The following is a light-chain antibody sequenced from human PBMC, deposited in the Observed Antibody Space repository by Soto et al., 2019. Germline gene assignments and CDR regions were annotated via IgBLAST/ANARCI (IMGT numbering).Light chain of an antibody. CDR1: QSISSY. CDR3: QQSYSTPLT. Sequence: SRMTQTTSSLSASVGDRVTITCRASQSISSYLNWYQQKPGKAPKLLIYAASSLQSGVPSRFSGSGSGTDFTLTISSLQPEDFATYYCQQSYSTPLTFGGGTKVDIK. J-gene: IGKJ4*01. V-gene: IGKV1-39*01. CDR2: AAS.